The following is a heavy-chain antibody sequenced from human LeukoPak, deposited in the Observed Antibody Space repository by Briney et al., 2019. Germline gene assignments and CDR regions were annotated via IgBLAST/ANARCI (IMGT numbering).Heavy chain of an antibody. D-gene: IGHD3-3*01. CDR2: INQDGSHK. CDR3: VTPYFDYWSGYSGY. J-gene: IGHJ4*02. Sequence: GGSLRLSCAASGFTFSSYGMHWVRQAPGKGLESVANINQDGSHKNHVDSVKGRFTISRDNAKNSLYLEMNSLRVEDTAVYYCVTPYFDYWSGYSGYWGQGTLVTVSS. V-gene: IGHV3-7*01. CDR1: GFTFSSYG.